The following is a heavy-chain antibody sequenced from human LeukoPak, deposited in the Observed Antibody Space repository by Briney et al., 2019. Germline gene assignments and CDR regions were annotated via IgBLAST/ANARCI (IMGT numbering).Heavy chain of an antibody. V-gene: IGHV3-74*01. CDR3: AVRGYSGYDTSYFDY. CDR1: GFTFSSYW. CDR2: INSDGSST. Sequence: GGSLRLSCAASGFTFSSYWMHWVRQAPGKGLVWVSRINSDGSSTSYADSVKGRFTISRDSAKNTLYLQMNSQRAEDTAVYYCAVRGYSGYDTSYFDYWGQGTLVTVSS. J-gene: IGHJ4*02. D-gene: IGHD5-12*01.